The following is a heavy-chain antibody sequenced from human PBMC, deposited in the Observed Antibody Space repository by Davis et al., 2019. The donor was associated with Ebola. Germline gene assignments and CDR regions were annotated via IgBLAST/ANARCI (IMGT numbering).Heavy chain of an antibody. Sequence: GESLKISCAASGFVFRSYVMSWVRRAPGKGLEWVSTHGTSGDTYYADSVKGRFTISRDNSKNTLHLQMNSLRVEDTALYYCAKDRYGSGNYDAFDIWGQGTRVTVSS. D-gene: IGHD3-10*01. CDR2: HGTSGDT. CDR3: AKDRYGSGNYDAFDI. CDR1: GFVFRSYV. V-gene: IGHV3-23*01. J-gene: IGHJ3*02.